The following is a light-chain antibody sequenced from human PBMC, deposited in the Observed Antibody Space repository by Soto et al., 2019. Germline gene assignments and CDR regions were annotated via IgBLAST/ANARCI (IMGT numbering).Light chain of an antibody. CDR1: QDLDNW. CDR2: RSS. V-gene: IGKV1-5*03. CDR3: QQYSSYWT. Sequence: ILMSQSPSSLSASVGDRVTITCRASQDLDNWLAWYQQKPGKAPQLLIYRSSTLKTGVPSRFSGFGSGTEYTLTISGLQPDDSATYYCQQYSSYWTFGQGTKVDIK. J-gene: IGKJ1*01.